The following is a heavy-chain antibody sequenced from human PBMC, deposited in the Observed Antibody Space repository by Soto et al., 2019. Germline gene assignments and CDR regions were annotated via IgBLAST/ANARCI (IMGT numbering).Heavy chain of an antibody. D-gene: IGHD1-26*01. V-gene: IGHV3-53*01. CDR2: LYSGGST. CDR1: GFTVSSNY. CDR3: ESHLGRYPGFHI. Sequence: EVQLVESGGGLIQPGGSLRLSCAASGFTVSSNYMSWVRQAPGKGLEWVSVLYSGGSTYYADSVKGRFTISRDNSKNTLYLQMNILRAEDTAVYYCESHLGRYPGFHIWGPGTLVTVSS. J-gene: IGHJ4*02.